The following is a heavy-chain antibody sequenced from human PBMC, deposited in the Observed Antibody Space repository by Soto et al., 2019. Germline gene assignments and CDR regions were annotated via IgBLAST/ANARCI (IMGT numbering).Heavy chain of an antibody. J-gene: IGHJ6*02. V-gene: IGHV4-59*01. Sequence: PSETLSLTCTVSGGSISSYYWSWIRQPPGKGLEWIGYIYYSGSTNYNPSLKSRVTISVDTSKNQFSLKLSSVTAADTAVYYCARASHSAENTAMDKPQYYYYGMGVWGQGTTVTVSS. CDR2: IYYSGST. CDR1: GGSISSYY. D-gene: IGHD5-18*01. CDR3: ARASHSAENTAMDKPQYYYYGMGV.